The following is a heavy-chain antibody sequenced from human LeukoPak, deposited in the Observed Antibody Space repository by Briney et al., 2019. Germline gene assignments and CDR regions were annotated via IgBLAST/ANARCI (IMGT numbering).Heavy chain of an antibody. CDR2: INHSGST. V-gene: IGHV4-34*01. D-gene: IGHD1-1*01. J-gene: IGHJ4*02. CDR1: GGSFSGYY. CDR3: ARGKTGTTDFDY. Sequence: RPSETLSLTCAVYGGSFSGYYWSWIRQPRGKGLEWIGEINHSGSTNYNPSLKSRVTISVDTSKNQFSLKLSSVTAADTAVYYCARGKTGTTDFDYWGQGTLVTVSS.